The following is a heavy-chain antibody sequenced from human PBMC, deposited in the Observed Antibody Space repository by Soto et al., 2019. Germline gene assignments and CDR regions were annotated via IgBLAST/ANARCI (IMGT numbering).Heavy chain of an antibody. CDR1: GASIIGFY. D-gene: IGHD1-1*01. V-gene: IGHV4-4*07. Sequence: SETLSLTCSVSGASIIGFYWSWIRKSAGKGLEWIGRIYATGTTDYNPSLKSRVMMSVDTSKKQFSLKLRSVTAADTAVYYCVRDGTKTLRDWFDPWGQGISVTVSS. J-gene: IGHJ5*02. CDR2: IYATGTT. CDR3: VRDGTKTLRDWFDP.